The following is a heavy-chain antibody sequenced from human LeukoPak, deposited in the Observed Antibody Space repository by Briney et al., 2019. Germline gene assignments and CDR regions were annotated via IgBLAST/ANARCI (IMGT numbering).Heavy chain of an antibody. CDR3: ARDCGGDCYSRYFQH. J-gene: IGHJ1*01. V-gene: IGHV1-46*01. D-gene: IGHD2-21*02. CDR1: GGTFSSYT. CDR2: INPSGGST. Sequence: ASVKVSCKASGGTFSSYTISWVRQAPGQGLEWMGIINPSGGSTSYAQKFQGRVTMTRDTSTSTVYMELSSLRSEDTAVHYCARDCGGDCYSRYFQHWGQGTLVTVSS.